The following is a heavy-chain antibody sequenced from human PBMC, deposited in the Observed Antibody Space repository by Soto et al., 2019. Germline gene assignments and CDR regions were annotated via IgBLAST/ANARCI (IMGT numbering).Heavy chain of an antibody. J-gene: IGHJ6*02. CDR2: ISYDGSSK. Sequence: QVQLVESGGVVVQPGRSLRLSCAASGFTFSSYAMHWVRQAPGKGLEWVAVISYDGSSKYYAASVKGRFTISRDNSQNSLYLQMNSLRAEDTAVYYCARGPAGLQVLFPDYYYYYGMDVWGQGTTVTVSS. CDR3: ARGPAGLQVLFPDYYYYYGMDV. V-gene: IGHV3-30-3*01. D-gene: IGHD4-4*01. CDR1: GFTFSSYA.